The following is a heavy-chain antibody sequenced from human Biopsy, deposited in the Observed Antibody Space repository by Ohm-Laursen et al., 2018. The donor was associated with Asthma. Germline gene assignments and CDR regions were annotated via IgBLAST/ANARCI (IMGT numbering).Heavy chain of an antibody. CDR2: IKHDGTEK. J-gene: IGHJ4*02. CDR1: GFTFGDYW. D-gene: IGHD1-26*01. V-gene: IGHV3-7*01. CDR3: AKEVFPGWELRRGPDS. Sequence: SLRLSCAASGFTFGDYWMRWVRQVPGKGLEWVANIKHDGTEKNHVDSLKGRFTISRDNAKNSLYLQMNSLRAEDTAVYFCAKEVFPGWELRRGPDSWGQGTLVTVSS.